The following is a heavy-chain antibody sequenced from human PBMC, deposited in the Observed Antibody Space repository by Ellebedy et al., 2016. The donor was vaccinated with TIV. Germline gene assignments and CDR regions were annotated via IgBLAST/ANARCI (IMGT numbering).Heavy chain of an antibody. CDR1: GYSFASYW. J-gene: IGHJ5*02. Sequence: KVSCKGSGYSFASYWIVWVRQMPGKGLEWMGIIYPGDSDTRYSASFQGQVTISADRSISTAYLQWSSLKASDSAMYYCARYGVSGTTMSWFDPWGQGTLVTVSS. D-gene: IGHD1-7*01. V-gene: IGHV5-51*01. CDR3: ARYGVSGTTMSWFDP. CDR2: IYPGDSDT.